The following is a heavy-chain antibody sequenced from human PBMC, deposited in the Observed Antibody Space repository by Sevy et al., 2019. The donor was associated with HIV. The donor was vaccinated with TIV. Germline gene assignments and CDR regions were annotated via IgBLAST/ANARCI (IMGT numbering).Heavy chain of an antibody. CDR3: ARVNCSGGSCYYYYGMDV. Sequence: GGSLRLSCAASGFTVSSNYMSWVRQAPGKGLEWVSVIYSGGSTYYADSVKGRFTISRDNSKNKRYLQMNSLRAEDTAVDYWARVNCSGGSCYYYYGMDVWGQGTTVTVSS. CDR1: GFTVSSNY. D-gene: IGHD2-15*01. CDR2: IYSGGST. J-gene: IGHJ6*02. V-gene: IGHV3-53*01.